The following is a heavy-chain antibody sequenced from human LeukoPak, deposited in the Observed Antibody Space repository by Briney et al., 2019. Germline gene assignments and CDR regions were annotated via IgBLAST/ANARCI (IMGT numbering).Heavy chain of an antibody. D-gene: IGHD5-18*01. Sequence: SETLSLTCTVSGGSISYYYWSWIRQPPGKGLEWIGYIYYSGTTNYNPSLKSRVTISVDTSKNQFSLKLSSVTAADTAVYYCARHLKTDMVKAHFDYWGQGNLVTVSS. CDR2: IYYSGTT. CDR1: GGSISYYY. CDR3: ARHLKTDMVKAHFDY. V-gene: IGHV4-59*08. J-gene: IGHJ4*02.